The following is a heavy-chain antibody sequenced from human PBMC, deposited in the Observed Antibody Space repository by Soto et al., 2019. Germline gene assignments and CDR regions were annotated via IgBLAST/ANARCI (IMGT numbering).Heavy chain of an antibody. Sequence: GALVKVPCKVSGYTLTELSMHWVRQAPGKGLEWMGGFDPEDGETIYAQKFQGRVTMTEDTSTDTAYMELTSVTAADTAVYYCTKDANAYNFYYWGQGTLVTVSS. J-gene: IGHJ4*02. CDR2: FDPEDGET. V-gene: IGHV1-24*01. D-gene: IGHD2-8*01. CDR1: GYTLTELS. CDR3: TKDANAYNFYY.